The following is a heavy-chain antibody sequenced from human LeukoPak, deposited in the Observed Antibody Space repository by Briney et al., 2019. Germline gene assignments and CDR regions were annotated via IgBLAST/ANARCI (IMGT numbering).Heavy chain of an antibody. D-gene: IGHD4-17*01. J-gene: IGHJ4*02. CDR2: IKSKTDGGTT. Sequence: PGGSLRLSCAASGFTFSNAWMSWVRQAPGKGLEWVGRIKSKTDGGTTDYAEPVKGRFTISRDDSKKTLYLQMNSLKTEDTALYYCAAVSVDYGDSSFDFWGQGALVTVSS. CDR3: AAVSVDYGDSSFDF. V-gene: IGHV3-15*01. CDR1: GFTFSNAW.